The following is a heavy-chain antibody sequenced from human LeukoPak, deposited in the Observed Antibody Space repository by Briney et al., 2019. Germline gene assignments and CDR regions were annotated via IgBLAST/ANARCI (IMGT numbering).Heavy chain of an antibody. CDR3: ARDVDGLIDY. CDR1: GGSFSGYY. Sequence: SETLSLTCAVYGGSFSGYYWSWIRQPPGKGLEWIGEIHHSRSTNYNPSLKSRVTISVDTSKNQFSLKSSSVTAADTAVYYCARDVDGLIDYWGQRTLVTVSS. D-gene: IGHD3-16*01. J-gene: IGHJ4*02. V-gene: IGHV4-34*01. CDR2: IHHSRST.